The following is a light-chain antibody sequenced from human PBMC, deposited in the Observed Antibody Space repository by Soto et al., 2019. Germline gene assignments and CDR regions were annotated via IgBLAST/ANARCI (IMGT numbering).Light chain of an antibody. V-gene: IGKV3-11*01. J-gene: IGKJ4*01. CDR3: HQRSNWPLT. CDR1: QSVSSY. CDR2: DAS. Sequence: ELVLTQSPATLSLSPGETATLSCRASQSVSSYLAWYQQKPGQALRLLIYDASERTTGIPARFSGSGSGTDFTLTISSLEPEDFAVYFCHQRSNWPLTFGGGTKLEIK.